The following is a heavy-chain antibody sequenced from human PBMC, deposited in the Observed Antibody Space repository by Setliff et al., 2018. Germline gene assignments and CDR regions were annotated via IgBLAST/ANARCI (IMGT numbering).Heavy chain of an antibody. CDR3: TRPTSGAFEY. J-gene: IGHJ4*02. D-gene: IGHD2-2*01. Sequence: GGSLRLSCVASGLPFSNSNMNWVRQAPGEGLEWVSSISSISNYIYYADSVKGRFTISRDNAKNSLFLQMNSLRAEDTAVYYCTRPTSGAFEYWGQGALVTVSS. CDR2: ISSISNYI. CDR1: GLPFSNSN. V-gene: IGHV3-21*01.